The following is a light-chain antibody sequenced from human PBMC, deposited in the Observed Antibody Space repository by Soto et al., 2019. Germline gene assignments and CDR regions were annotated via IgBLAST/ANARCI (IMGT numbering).Light chain of an antibody. V-gene: IGKV1-39*01. CDR2: AAS. Sequence: DIQMTQSPSSLSASVGDRVTITCRASQSISSYLNWYQQKPGKAPKLLVYAASSLQSGVPSRFSGNGSWTEFPLTISQLPPEDFATYYCQQSYSTPITFGQGTRLEIK. CDR1: QSISSY. CDR3: QQSYSTPIT. J-gene: IGKJ5*01.